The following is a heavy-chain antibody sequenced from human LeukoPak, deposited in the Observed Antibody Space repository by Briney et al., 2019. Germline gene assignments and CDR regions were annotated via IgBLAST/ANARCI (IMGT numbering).Heavy chain of an antibody. J-gene: IGHJ4*02. D-gene: IGHD4-17*01. CDR3: ARDNYGGIFAS. Sequence: PGGSLRLSCAASGFTFSAYGMSWVRQAPGKGLEWVSHISDTVRDTWYANSVKGRFIISRDNSRDTVYLQMSSLRPEDTALYFCARDNYGGIFASWGQGTLVTVSS. CDR1: GFTFSAYG. V-gene: IGHV3-23*01. CDR2: ISDTVRDT.